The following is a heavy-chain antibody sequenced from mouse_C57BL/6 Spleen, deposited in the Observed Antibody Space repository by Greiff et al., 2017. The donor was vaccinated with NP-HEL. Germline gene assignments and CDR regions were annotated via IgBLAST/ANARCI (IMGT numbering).Heavy chain of an antibody. Sequence: EVKLMESGAELVRPGASVKLSCTASGFNIKDYYMHWVKQRPEQGLEWIGRIDPEDGDTEYAPKFQGKATMTADTSSNTAYLQLSSLTSEDTAVYYCTSDLSSTMVTHYAMDYWGQGTSVTVSS. CDR1: GFNIKDYY. J-gene: IGHJ4*01. V-gene: IGHV14-1*01. CDR2: IDPEDGDT. CDR3: TSDLSSTMVTHYAMDY. D-gene: IGHD2-2*01.